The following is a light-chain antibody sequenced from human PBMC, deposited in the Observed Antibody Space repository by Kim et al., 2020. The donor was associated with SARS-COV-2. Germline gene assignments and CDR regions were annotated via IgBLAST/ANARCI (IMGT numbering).Light chain of an antibody. V-gene: IGLV3-19*01. J-gene: IGLJ2*01. CDR1: SLRSYY. CDR3: NSRGSNDNVL. CDR2: GKN. Sequence: SSELTQDPAVSVALGQTVRITCQGDSLRSYYATWYQQKPGQAPIVVIYGKNNRPSGIPERFSGSSSGDTASLTITVTQAGDEADYYCNSRGSNDNVLFGG.